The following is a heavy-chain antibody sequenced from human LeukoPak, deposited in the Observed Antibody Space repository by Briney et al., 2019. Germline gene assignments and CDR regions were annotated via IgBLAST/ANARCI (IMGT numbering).Heavy chain of an antibody. Sequence: GESLKISCKGSGDSFTSYWISWVRQMPGKGLEWMGRIDPSDSYTNYSPSFQGHVTISADKSISTAYLQWSSLKASDTAMYYCAGTPSSGWDRGGDYWGQGTLGTGFS. J-gene: IGHJ4*02. CDR1: GDSFTSYW. CDR3: AGTPSSGWDRGGDY. V-gene: IGHV5-10-1*01. CDR2: IDPSDSYT. D-gene: IGHD6-19*01.